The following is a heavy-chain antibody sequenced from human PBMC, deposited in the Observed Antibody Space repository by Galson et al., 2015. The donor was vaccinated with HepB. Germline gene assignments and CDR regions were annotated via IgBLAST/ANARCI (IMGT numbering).Heavy chain of an antibody. CDR1: GFIFRNYG. Sequence: SLRLSCATSGFIFRNYGMHWVRQAPGKGLEWVAVIWYDGRDQKYADSVRGRFTISRDNSRNTLYLQMSSLRVEDTALYCCAKLDSSGCSWGQGTLVTVSS. V-gene: IGHV3-33*06. D-gene: IGHD3-22*01. CDR3: AKLDSSGCS. CDR2: IWYDGRDQ. J-gene: IGHJ4*02.